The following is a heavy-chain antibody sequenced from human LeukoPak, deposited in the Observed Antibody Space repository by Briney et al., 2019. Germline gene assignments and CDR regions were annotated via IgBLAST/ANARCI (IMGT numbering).Heavy chain of an antibody. D-gene: IGHD6-19*01. CDR2: IYPGDSDT. CDR1: GYSFTSYW. V-gene: IGHV5-51*01. CDR3: ASQIPRYSSGWYHFDY. J-gene: IGHJ4*02. Sequence: GESLKISCKGSGYSFTSYWIGWVRQMPGKGLEWMGIIYPGDSDTRYSPSFQGQVTILADKSISTAYLQWSSLKASDTAMYYCASQIPRYSSGWYHFDYWGQGTLVTVSS.